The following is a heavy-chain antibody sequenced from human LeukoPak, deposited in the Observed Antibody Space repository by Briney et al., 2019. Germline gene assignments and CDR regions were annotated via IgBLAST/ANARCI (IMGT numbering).Heavy chain of an antibody. CDR1: GFTFGSFA. CDR3: GKTTAGYSSGQKPAWPVDY. CDR2: IFGSGGSP. Sequence: QPGGSLRLSCEASGFTFGSFAMYWVRQALGKGLDWIAGIFGSGGSPHYADSVKGRFTISRDNSKNTVYLQINSLRAEDTAVYYCGKTTAGYSSGQKPAWPVDYWGQGTLVTVSS. D-gene: IGHD5-18*01. V-gene: IGHV3-23*01. J-gene: IGHJ4*02.